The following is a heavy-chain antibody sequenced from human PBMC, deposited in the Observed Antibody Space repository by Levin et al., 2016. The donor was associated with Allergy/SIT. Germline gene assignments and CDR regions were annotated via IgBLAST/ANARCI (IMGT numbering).Heavy chain of an antibody. CDR3: ARAHRGGEYVSPRMSYNWFDP. Sequence: WIRQPPGKGLEWIGEINHSGSTNYNPSLKSRVTISVDTSKNQFSLKLSSVTAADTAVYYCARAHRGGEYVSPRMSYNWFDPWGQGTLVTVSS. V-gene: IGHV4-34*01. CDR2: INHSGST. J-gene: IGHJ5*02. D-gene: IGHD3-10*01.